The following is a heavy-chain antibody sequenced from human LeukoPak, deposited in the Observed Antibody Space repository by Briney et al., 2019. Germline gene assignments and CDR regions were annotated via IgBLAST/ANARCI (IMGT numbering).Heavy chain of an antibody. CDR2: INPNSGGT. V-gene: IGHV1-2*02. CDR1: GYTFTGYY. Sequence: ASVKVSCKASGYTFTGYYMHWVRQAPGQGLEWMGWINPNSGGTNCAQKFQGRVTMTRDTSISTAYMELSRLRSDDTAVYYCARGLSPAGWFDPWGQGTLVTVSS. CDR3: ARGLSPAGWFDP. J-gene: IGHJ5*02.